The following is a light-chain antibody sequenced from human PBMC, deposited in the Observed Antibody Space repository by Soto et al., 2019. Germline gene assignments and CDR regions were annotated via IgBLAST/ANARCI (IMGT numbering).Light chain of an antibody. J-gene: IGLJ2*01. CDR2: GNS. CDR1: SSNIGAGYD. V-gene: IGLV1-40*01. Sequence: QSVLPQPPSVSGAPGPRVTISCTGSSSNIGAGYDVHWYQQLPGTAPKLLIYGNSNRTSGVPDRFSGSKSGTSASLAITGLQAEDEADYYCQSYDSSLSGVVFGGGTKVTVL. CDR3: QSYDSSLSGVV.